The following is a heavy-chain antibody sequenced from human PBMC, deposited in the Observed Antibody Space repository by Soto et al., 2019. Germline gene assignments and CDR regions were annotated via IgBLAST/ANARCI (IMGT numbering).Heavy chain of an antibody. D-gene: IGHD6-13*01. V-gene: IGHV4-59*01. J-gene: IGHJ4*02. Sequence: SETLSLTCTVSGGSISSFYWSWIRQPPGKGLEWIGYIYNSGSTNYNPSLNSRVTISVDTSKNQFSLKLSSVTAADTAVYYCASSTPRLAAAGFVYWGQGTLVTVSS. CDR3: ASSTPRLAAAGFVY. CDR2: IYNSGST. CDR1: GGSISSFY.